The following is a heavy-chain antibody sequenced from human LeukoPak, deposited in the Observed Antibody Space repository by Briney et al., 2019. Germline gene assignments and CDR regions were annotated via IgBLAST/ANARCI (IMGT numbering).Heavy chain of an antibody. CDR2: IYYGGST. Sequence: SETLSLTCTVSGGSISSYYWSWIRQPPGKGLEWIGYIYYGGSTNYNPSLKSRVTISVDTSKNQFSLKLSSVTAADTAVYYCARVNNWNDGIDYWGQGTLVTVSS. D-gene: IGHD1-20*01. V-gene: IGHV4-59*01. J-gene: IGHJ4*02. CDR3: ARVNNWNDGIDY. CDR1: GGSISSYY.